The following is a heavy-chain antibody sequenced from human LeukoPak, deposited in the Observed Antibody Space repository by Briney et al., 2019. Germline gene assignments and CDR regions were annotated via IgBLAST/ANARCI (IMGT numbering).Heavy chain of an antibody. D-gene: IGHD1-14*01. CDR1: GYPFTIWE. CDR3: ATGPRNDP. J-gene: IGHJ5*02. CDR2: VHPDNGNT. Sequence: ASVKVSCKTSGYPFTIWEIYWVRHGAGQGLEWLGWVHPDNGNTYYAQRFRGRVTMSRDTSTTTAYMELSGLRSNDTAVYFCATGPRNDPWGEGTLVTVSS. V-gene: IGHV1-8*01.